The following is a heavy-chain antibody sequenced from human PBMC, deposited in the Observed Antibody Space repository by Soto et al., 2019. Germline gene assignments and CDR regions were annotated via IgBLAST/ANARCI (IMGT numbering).Heavy chain of an antibody. Sequence: GDSLKISCTGSGCSFTSYWIGWVRQMPGKGLECMGIIYPADSDTRYSPSFQGQVTISADRSTNTAYLQWSRLKASDTAMFYCARFLPYESPHGYILDCWGQGTLVTVS. CDR2: IYPADSDT. CDR1: GCSFTSYW. D-gene: IGHD3-22*01. V-gene: IGHV5-51*01. J-gene: IGHJ4*02. CDR3: ARFLPYESPHGYILDC.